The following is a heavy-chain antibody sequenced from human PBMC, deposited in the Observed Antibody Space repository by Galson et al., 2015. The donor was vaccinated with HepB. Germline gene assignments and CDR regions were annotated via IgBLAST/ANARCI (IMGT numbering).Heavy chain of an antibody. CDR2: IYHSGDA. CDR1: GASIRTLDW. V-gene: IGHV4-4*02. Sequence: LSLTCAVSGASIRTLDWWSWVRQSPGKRLEWIGQIYHSGDANYNPSFKSRVTMSVDTSKNQFSLKLSSATAADTAIYYCARDWIRDGASYYFDYWGQGTLVTVSS. J-gene: IGHJ4*02. CDR3: ARDWIRDGASYYFDY. D-gene: IGHD5-24*01.